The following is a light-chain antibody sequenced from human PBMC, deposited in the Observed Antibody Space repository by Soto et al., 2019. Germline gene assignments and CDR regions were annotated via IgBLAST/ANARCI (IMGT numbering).Light chain of an antibody. J-gene: IGKJ4*01. CDR2: GAS. V-gene: IGKV3-20*01. CDR1: QSLSSNY. CDR3: QHYRSSPLT. Sequence: EIVLTQSPGTLSLSPGERATLSCRASQSLSSNYLAWYQQKPGQAPRLLIYGASSRASGIPDRFSGSGSGTDFTLTISSLEPEDVAVYYCQHYRSSPLTFGGGTKVEIK.